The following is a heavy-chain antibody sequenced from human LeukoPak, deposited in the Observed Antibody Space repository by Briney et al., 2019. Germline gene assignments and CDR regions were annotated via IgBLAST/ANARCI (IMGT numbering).Heavy chain of an antibody. Sequence: GGSLRLSCAASGFTFSSYGMHWVRQAPGKGLEWVASIKQGESERYYVDSVNGRFTISRDNAKNSLYLQMNSLRAEDTAVYYCARGDNSAFDIWGQGTMVTVSS. CDR1: GFTFSSYG. V-gene: IGHV3-7*04. CDR3: ARGDNSAFDI. D-gene: IGHD3-22*01. CDR2: IKQGESER. J-gene: IGHJ3*02.